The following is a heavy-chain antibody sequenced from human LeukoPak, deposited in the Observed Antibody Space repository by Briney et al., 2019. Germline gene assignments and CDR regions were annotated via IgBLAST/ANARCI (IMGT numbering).Heavy chain of an antibody. CDR3: LVGATTLWDY. CDR1: GFTVSSSY. D-gene: IGHD1-26*01. CDR2: IYSGGST. V-gene: IGHV3-53*04. J-gene: IGHJ4*02. Sequence: GGSLRLSCAASGFTVSSSYMSWVRQAPGKGLEWVSVIYSGGSTYYADSVKGRFTISRHNSKNTLYLQMNSLRAEDTAVYYCLVGATTLWDYWGQGTLVTVSS.